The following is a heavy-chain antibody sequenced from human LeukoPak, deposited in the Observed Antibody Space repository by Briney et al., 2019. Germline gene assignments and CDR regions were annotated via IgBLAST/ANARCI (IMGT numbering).Heavy chain of an antibody. CDR1: GFTFSSYS. CDR3: SGPGIAAAG. CDR2: ISSSSSTI. Sequence: GGPLRLSCAASGFTFSSYSMNWVRQAPGKGLEWVSYISSSSSTIYYADSVKGRFTISRDNSKNTLYLQMNSLRAEDTAVYYASGPGIAAAGWGQGTLVTVSS. V-gene: IGHV3-48*01. J-gene: IGHJ4*02. D-gene: IGHD6-13*01.